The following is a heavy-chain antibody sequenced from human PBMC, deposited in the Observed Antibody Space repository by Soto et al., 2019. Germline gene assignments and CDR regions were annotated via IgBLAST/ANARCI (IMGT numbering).Heavy chain of an antibody. Sequence: EVQLVESGGGLVKPGESLRLSCAASGITFRNAWLSWVRQAPGKGLEWIGRIKSSSDGGTIDYAAPVRGRFTISRDDAKDTLSLQMNSLKSEETALYYCATGTPIDFWGQGTLVTVSS. CDR3: ATGTPIDF. J-gene: IGHJ4*02. CDR2: IKSSSDGGTI. V-gene: IGHV3-15*05. CDR1: GITFRNAW.